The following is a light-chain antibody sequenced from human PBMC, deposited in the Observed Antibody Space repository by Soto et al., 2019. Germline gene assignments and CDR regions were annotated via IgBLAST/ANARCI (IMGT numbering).Light chain of an antibody. CDR3: SSYAGSNAVV. J-gene: IGLJ2*01. CDR2: EVS. CDR1: SSDVGGYNY. V-gene: IGLV2-8*01. Sequence: QSVLTQPPSASGSPGQSVTISCTGTSSDVGGYNYVSWYQQHPGKAPKLMIYEVSNRPSGVPDRFSGSKSGNTASLTVSGLQAEDEAAYYCSSYAGSNAVVFGGGTKLTVL.